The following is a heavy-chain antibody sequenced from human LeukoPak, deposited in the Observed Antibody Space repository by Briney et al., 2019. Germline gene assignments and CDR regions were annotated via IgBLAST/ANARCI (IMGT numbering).Heavy chain of an antibody. V-gene: IGHV3-23*01. CDR1: RFTLSSYV. CDR2: ISGSGAGT. D-gene: IGHD3-22*01. CDR3: ARVTITMIVGTFDY. J-gene: IGHJ4*02. Sequence: GGSLRLSCAASRFTLSSYVMSWVRQAPGKGLEWVSAISGSGAGTYYADSVKGRFTISRDNSKNTLYLQMNSLRAEDTAVYYCARVTITMIVGTFDYWGQGTLVTVSS.